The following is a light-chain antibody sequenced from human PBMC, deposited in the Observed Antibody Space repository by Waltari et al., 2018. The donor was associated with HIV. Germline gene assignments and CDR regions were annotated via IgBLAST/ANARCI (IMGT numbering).Light chain of an antibody. Sequence: QSVLTQPPSASGPPGQRVTISCSGSSSNLGSHYVCWYQQLPGTAPKLLIYRNNQRPSGVPDRFSGSKSGTSASLAISGLRSEDEADYYCAAWDDSLSALYVFGTGTKVTVL. CDR2: RNN. J-gene: IGLJ1*01. CDR3: AAWDDSLSALYV. CDR1: SSNLGSHY. V-gene: IGLV1-47*01.